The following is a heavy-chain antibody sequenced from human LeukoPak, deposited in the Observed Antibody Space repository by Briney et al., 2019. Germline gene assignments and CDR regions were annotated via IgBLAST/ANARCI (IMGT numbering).Heavy chain of an antibody. CDR2: IIPILGIA. CDR3: ATGEILTQAGVI. V-gene: IGHV1-69*04. D-gene: IGHD3-9*01. J-gene: IGHJ3*02. CDR1: GGTFSSYA. Sequence: ASVKVSCKASGGTFSSYAISWVRQAPGQGLEWMGRIIPILGIANYAQKFQGRVTITADKSTSTAYMELSSLRSEDTAVYYCATGEILTQAGVIWGQGTMVTVSS.